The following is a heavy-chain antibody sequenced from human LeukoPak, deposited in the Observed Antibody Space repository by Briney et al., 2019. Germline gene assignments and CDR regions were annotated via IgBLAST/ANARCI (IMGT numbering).Heavy chain of an antibody. CDR2: MGGSGGST. CDR3: AKDQVGTGGYFDY. Sequence: GGSLRLSCAASGFTFSSYAMSWVRQAPGKGLEWVSAMGGSGGSTYYEDSVKGRFTISRDNSKNTLYLQMNSLRAEDTAVYYCAKDQVGTGGYFDYWGQGTLVTVSS. J-gene: IGHJ4*02. D-gene: IGHD2-21*02. CDR1: GFTFSSYA. V-gene: IGHV3-23*01.